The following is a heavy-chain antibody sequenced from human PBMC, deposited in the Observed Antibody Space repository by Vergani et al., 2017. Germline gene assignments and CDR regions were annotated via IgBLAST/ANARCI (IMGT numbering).Heavy chain of an antibody. V-gene: IGHV3-9*01. J-gene: IGHJ3*01. CDR1: GITFWKFG. D-gene: IGHD5-12*01. Sequence: EVDLVESGGGLAQPGGSLRLSCEASGITFWKFGMHWVRQGPGKGLEWVSGISWNSGAVDYADSVRGQFNISRDNAKNSLCLEMNSLRYEDTAVYFCTKGSVYYHDSAGHGYDPYTGFDLWGQGTLVTVSS. CDR2: ISWNSGAV. CDR3: TKGSVYYHDSAGHGYDPYTGFDL.